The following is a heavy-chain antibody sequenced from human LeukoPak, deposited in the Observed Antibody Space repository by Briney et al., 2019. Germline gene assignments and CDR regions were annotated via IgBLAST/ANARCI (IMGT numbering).Heavy chain of an antibody. CDR1: GDSITSGGCH. D-gene: IGHD4-17*01. J-gene: IGHJ5*02. CDR2: ISNSGST. Sequence: SETLSLTCTVSGDSITSGGCHWTWIRQHPGKGLERIGYISNSGSTYYNPSLKRRVNISMDTSKNQFSLSLTSVTAADTAVYYCARDYGDYFRWFDPWGQGTLVTVSS. CDR3: ARDYGDYFRWFDP. V-gene: IGHV4-31*03.